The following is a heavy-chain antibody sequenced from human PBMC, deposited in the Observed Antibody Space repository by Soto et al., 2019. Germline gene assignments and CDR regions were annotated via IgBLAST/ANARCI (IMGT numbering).Heavy chain of an antibody. CDR3: AKDRLIGVGELLYGWFDP. V-gene: IGHV3-23*01. CDR2: ISGSGGST. Sequence: VGSLRLSCAASGFTFSSYAMSWVRQAPGKGLEWVSAISGSGGSTYYADSVKGRFTISGDNSKNTLYLQMNSLRAEDTAVYYCAKDRLIGVGELLYGWFDPWGQGTLVTVSS. J-gene: IGHJ5*02. CDR1: GFTFSSYA. D-gene: IGHD3-10*01.